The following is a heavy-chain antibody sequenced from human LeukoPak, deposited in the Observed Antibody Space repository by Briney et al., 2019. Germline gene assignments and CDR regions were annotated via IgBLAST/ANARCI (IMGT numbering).Heavy chain of an antibody. CDR3: ARVRGYYDSSGYDY. Sequence: PSETLSLTCAVYGGSFSGYYWSWIRQPPGKGLEWIGEINHSGSTNYNPSLKSRVTISVDTSKNQFSLKLSSVTAADTAVYYCARVRGYYDSSGYDYWGQGTLVTVSS. V-gene: IGHV4-34*01. CDR2: INHSGST. D-gene: IGHD3-22*01. J-gene: IGHJ4*02. CDR1: GGSFSGYY.